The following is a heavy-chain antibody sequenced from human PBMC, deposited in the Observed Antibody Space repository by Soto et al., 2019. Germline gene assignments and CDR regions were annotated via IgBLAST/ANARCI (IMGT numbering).Heavy chain of an antibody. CDR1: GFILSSYT. Sequence: KSGGSLRLSSAASGFILSSYTMNWVRQAPGKGLEWVSSISSSSTYIYYAESVKGRFTMSRDNAKNSLYLQMNSLRAEDTSLYYCARDVGYSSSEGFVYWGQGTLVTVSS. J-gene: IGHJ4*02. CDR3: ARDVGYSSSEGFVY. V-gene: IGHV3-21*01. CDR2: ISSSSTYI. D-gene: IGHD6-13*01.